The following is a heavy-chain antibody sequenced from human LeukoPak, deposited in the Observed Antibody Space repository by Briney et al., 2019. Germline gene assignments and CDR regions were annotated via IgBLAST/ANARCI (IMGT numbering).Heavy chain of an antibody. V-gene: IGHV3-7*05. CDR1: RFTFSNYW. J-gene: IGHJ5*02. CDR3: ARKLYYYDSGGSAGYAGWFDP. Sequence: GGSLRPSCAVSRFTFSNYWMSWVRRAPGKGLEWVANINQDGSEKHYVDSVKGRFSISRDNAKNALYLQMNSLRAEDTAVYYCARKLYYYDSGGSAGYAGWFDPWGQGTLVTVSS. D-gene: IGHD3-22*01. CDR2: INQDGSEK.